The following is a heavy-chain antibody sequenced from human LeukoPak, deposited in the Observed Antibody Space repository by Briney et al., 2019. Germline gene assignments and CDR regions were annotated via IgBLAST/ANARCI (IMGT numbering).Heavy chain of an antibody. V-gene: IGHV3-7*01. D-gene: IGHD2-2*01. Sequence: GGSLRLSCTASGFSFSSYWMSWVRKAPEKGLEWVANINQDGSEKYYVDSLKGRFTISRDNPKNSLNLQMNSLRAEDTAVYYCAKGYAAYQPWGQGTLVTVSS. CDR2: INQDGSEK. CDR3: AKGYAAYQP. CDR1: GFSFSSYW. J-gene: IGHJ5*02.